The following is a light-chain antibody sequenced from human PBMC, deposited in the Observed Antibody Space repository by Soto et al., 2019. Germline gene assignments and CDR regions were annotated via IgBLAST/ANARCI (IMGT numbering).Light chain of an antibody. CDR3: QQYNSYPPYT. CDR2: KAS. CDR1: QSISSW. Sequence: DIQMTQSPSTLSASVGDRVTITCRASQSISSWLAWYQQKAGKAPKLLIYKASSLESGVPARFSGSGSGTEFTLTISSLQPDDFATYYCQQYNSYPPYTFGQGTKLESK. J-gene: IGKJ2*01. V-gene: IGKV1-5*03.